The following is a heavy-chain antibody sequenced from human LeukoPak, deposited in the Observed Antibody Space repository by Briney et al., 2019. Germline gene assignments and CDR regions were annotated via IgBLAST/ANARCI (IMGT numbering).Heavy chain of an antibody. Sequence: GGSLRLSCAASGFTFSSYAMNWVRQAPGKGLEWVSGISGSGGSTYYADSVKGRLTISRDNSKNTLYLHMISLRVEDTAVYYCVPLKGDIAVVVYWGQGTLVTVSS. V-gene: IGHV3-23*01. CDR1: GFTFSSYA. CDR3: VPLKGDIAVVVY. CDR2: ISGSGGST. D-gene: IGHD2-15*01. J-gene: IGHJ4*02.